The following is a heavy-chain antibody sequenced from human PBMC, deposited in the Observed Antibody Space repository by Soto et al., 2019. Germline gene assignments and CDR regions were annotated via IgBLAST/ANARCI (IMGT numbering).Heavy chain of an antibody. Sequence: GGSLRLSCAASGFTFSSYGMHWVRQAPGKGLEWVAVISYDGSNKYYADSVKGRFTVSRDNSKNALYLQMNSLRPEDTAVYYRASRVPDGTEGAPYFQHWGQGTLVTVAS. D-gene: IGHD2-2*01. V-gene: IGHV3-30*03. J-gene: IGHJ1*01. CDR1: GFTFSSYG. CDR3: ASRVPDGTEGAPYFQH. CDR2: ISYDGSNK.